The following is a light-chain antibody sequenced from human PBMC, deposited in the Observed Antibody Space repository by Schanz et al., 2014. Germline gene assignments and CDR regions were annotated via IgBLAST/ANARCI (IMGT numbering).Light chain of an antibody. CDR3: HQYINSPFT. Sequence: EIVLTQSPATLSLSPGDRATLSCRASQSVSSFLAWYQQKRGQAPRLLIYGASSRATGIPDRFRGSGSGTDFTLTISRLEPEDFAVYYCHQYINSPFTFGPGTKLDLK. CDR1: QSVSSF. CDR2: GAS. V-gene: IGKV3-20*01. J-gene: IGKJ3*01.